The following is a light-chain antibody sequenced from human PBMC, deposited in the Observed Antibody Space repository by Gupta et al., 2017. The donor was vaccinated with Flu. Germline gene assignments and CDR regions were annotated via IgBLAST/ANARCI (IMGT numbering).Light chain of an antibody. Sequence: QSALTQPASVSGSPGQSTTISCPGTSSDVGGYNYVSGYQHHTDKATKLMIDEVSNRTAGVSNRFSVSKSGNTASLTISGLKEEEEADYYGSSDTSSSTYVFGTGTKVTVL. CDR2: EVS. V-gene: IGLV2-14*01. J-gene: IGLJ1*01. CDR3: SSDTSSSTYV. CDR1: SSDVGGYNY.